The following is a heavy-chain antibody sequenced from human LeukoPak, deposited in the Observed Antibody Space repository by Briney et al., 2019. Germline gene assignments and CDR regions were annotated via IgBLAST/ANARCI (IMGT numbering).Heavy chain of an antibody. Sequence: SETLSLTCTVSGGSISSYYWSWIRQPPGKGLEWIGYIYYSGSTNYNPTLKSRVTVSVDTSKNQFSLKLSSVTAADTAVYYCARVALPGIAVAATGAFDIWGQGTMVTVSS. CDR3: ARVALPGIAVAATGAFDI. J-gene: IGHJ3*02. V-gene: IGHV4-59*01. CDR2: IYYSGST. D-gene: IGHD6-19*01. CDR1: GGSISSYY.